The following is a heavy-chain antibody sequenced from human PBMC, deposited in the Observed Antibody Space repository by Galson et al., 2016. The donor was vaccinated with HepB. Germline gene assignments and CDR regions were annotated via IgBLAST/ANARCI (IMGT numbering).Heavy chain of an antibody. D-gene: IGHD2-15*01. Sequence: SETLSLTCTVSGDSFGRYYWSWVRQSPGKGLEWIGYISYSGSTDYNPSLKSRVTISQDTSENRFSLKLSSLSAADTAVYYRASCSGGSHSYYYNAIDVWGQGTTVTVSS. CDR1: GDSFGRYY. CDR2: ISYSGST. CDR3: ASCSGGSHSYYYNAIDV. J-gene: IGHJ6*02. V-gene: IGHV4-59*13.